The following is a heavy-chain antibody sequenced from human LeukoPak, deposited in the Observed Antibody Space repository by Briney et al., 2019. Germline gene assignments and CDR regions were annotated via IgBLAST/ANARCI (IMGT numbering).Heavy chain of an antibody. CDR1: SGSFSGYY. J-gene: IGHJ4*02. CDR2: INHSGST. CDR3: ASSSGWYRGYFDY. V-gene: IGHV4-34*01. D-gene: IGHD6-19*01. Sequence: PSETLSLTCAVYSGSFSGYYWSWIRQPPGKGLEWIGEINHSGSTNYNPSLKSRVTISVDTSKNQFSLKLSSVTAADTAVYYCASSSGWYRGYFDYWGQGTLVTVSS.